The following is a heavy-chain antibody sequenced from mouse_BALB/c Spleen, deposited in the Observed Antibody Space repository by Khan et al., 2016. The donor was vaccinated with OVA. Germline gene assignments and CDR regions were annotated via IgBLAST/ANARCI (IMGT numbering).Heavy chain of an antibody. CDR3: ARLGSTSWFAY. CDR2: IDPFNGGS. J-gene: IGHJ3*01. Sequence: VQLQQPGPELMKPGASVKISCKASGYSFTSYYIHWVKQSHGKTLEWIGYIDPFNGGSTYNQKFQGKATLTVDKSSSTAYMHLSSLTSEDSAVCCCARLGSTSWFAYWGQVTLVTVSA. D-gene: IGHD1-1*01. CDR1: GYSFTSYY. V-gene: IGHV1-31*01.